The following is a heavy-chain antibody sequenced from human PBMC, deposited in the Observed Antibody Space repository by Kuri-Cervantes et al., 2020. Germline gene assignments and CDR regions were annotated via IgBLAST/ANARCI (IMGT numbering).Heavy chain of an antibody. CDR2: ISWDGGST. V-gene: IGHV3-43D*04. CDR1: GFTFDDYA. D-gene: IGHD6-13*01. CDR3: AKDIQEQLTPYYYMDV. Sequence: LSLTCAASGFTFDDYAMHWVRQAPGKGLEWVSLISWDGGSTYYADSVKGRFTISRDNSKNSLYLQMNSLRAEDTALYYCAKDIQEQLTPYYYMDVWGKGTTVTVSS. J-gene: IGHJ6*03.